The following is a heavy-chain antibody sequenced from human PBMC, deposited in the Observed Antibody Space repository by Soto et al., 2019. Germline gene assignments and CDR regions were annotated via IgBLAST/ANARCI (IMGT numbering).Heavy chain of an antibody. V-gene: IGHV3-30-3*01. CDR2: ISYDGSNK. CDR3: ARDYRVKSWIFGVVRRHYYGMDV. Sequence: GGSLRLSCAASGFTFSSYATHWVRQAPGKGLEWVAVISYDGSNKYYADSVKGRFTISRDNSKNTLYLQMNSLRAEDTAVYYCARDYRVKSWIFGVVRRHYYGMDVWGQGTTVTVSS. J-gene: IGHJ6*02. CDR1: GFTFSSYA. D-gene: IGHD3-3*01.